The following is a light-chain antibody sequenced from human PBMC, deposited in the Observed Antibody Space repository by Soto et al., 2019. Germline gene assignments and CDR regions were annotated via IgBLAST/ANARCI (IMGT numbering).Light chain of an antibody. CDR1: QDIINH. Sequence: DIQMTQSPSSLSASVGDTVTITCRASQDIINHLAWYQQRPGKVPNLLLYGASTLHSGVPPRFRGSGSGTHFTLTISSLQPEDVATYYCQNYHRPLGTFGQGTRLEIK. J-gene: IGKJ5*01. CDR3: QNYHRPLGT. V-gene: IGKV1-27*01. CDR2: GAS.